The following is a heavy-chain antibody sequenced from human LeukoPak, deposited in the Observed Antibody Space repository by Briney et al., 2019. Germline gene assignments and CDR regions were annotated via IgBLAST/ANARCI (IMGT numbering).Heavy chain of an antibody. D-gene: IGHD2-2*01. V-gene: IGHV3-23*01. J-gene: IGHJ4*02. CDR2: FSGSGGST. CDR1: GFTFSNYA. CDR3: ASRPAPSLGPLDY. Sequence: PGGSLRLSCVASGFTFSNYAMAWVRQIPGKGLEWVSIFSGSGGSTYYADAVKGRFTVSRDNSKSTLYLHMNNLRVDDTAIYYCASRPAPSLGPLDYWGQGTLVTVSS.